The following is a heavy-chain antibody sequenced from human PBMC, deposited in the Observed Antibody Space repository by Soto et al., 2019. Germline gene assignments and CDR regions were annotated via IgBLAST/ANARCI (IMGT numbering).Heavy chain of an antibody. V-gene: IGHV3-30-3*01. D-gene: IGHD2-2*02. J-gene: IGHJ4*02. CDR1: GFTFSSYA. CDR2: ISYDGSNK. CDR3: ARAEVDCSSTSCHTYPYFDPYFDY. Sequence: PGGSLRLSCAASGFTFSSYAMHWVRQAPGKGLEWVAVISYDGSNKYYADSVKGRFTISRDNSKNTLYLQMNSLRAEDTAVYYCARAEVDCSSTSCHTYPYFDPYFDYCGQGTLVTVSS.